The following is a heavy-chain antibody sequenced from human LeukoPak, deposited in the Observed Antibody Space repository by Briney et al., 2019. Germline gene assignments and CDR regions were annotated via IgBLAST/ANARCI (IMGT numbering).Heavy chain of an antibody. CDR2: IYSGGST. Sequence: PGGSLRLSCAASGFTFSSYGMHWVRQAPGKGLEWVSVIYSGGSTYYADSVKGRFTISRDNSKNTLYLQMNSLRAEDTAVYYCARAWGAVAGVVFAFDIWGQGTMVTVSS. CDR1: GFTFSSYG. J-gene: IGHJ3*02. D-gene: IGHD6-19*01. CDR3: ARAWGAVAGVVFAFDI. V-gene: IGHV3-53*01.